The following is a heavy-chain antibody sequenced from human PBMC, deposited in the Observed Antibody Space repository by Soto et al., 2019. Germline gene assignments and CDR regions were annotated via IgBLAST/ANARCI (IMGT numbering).Heavy chain of an antibody. D-gene: IGHD4-17*01. J-gene: IGHJ6*02. Sequence: LSCAASGFTFNIYALHWVRQAPGKGLEWVAVISFDGTKKYYSDSVKGRFTISRDNLKNTLYLQMNNLRVEDAALYFCAREDDYGYRYINYGLDVRGQGTTVTVSS. CDR1: GFTFNIYA. CDR2: ISFDGTKK. CDR3: AREDDYGYRYINYGLDV. V-gene: IGHV3-30-3*01.